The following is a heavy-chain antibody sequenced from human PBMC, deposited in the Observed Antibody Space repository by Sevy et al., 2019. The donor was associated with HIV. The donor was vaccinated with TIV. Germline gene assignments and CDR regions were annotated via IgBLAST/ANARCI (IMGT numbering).Heavy chain of an antibody. J-gene: IGHJ4*02. CDR2: IYFTGNT. Sequence: SETLSLTYSVSGGSISSYFWSWVRQSPGKGLEWIGNIYFTGNTDSSPSLKSRVTLSLDTSTSHFSLILNSVTAADTAVYYCARDSTTRPRVLDYWGQGTLVTVSS. D-gene: IGHD1-1*01. CDR1: GGSISSYF. CDR3: ARDSTTRPRVLDY. V-gene: IGHV4-59*01.